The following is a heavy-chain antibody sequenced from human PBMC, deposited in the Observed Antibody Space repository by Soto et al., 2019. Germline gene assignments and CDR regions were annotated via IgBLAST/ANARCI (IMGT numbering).Heavy chain of an antibody. V-gene: IGHV3-23*01. J-gene: IGHJ3*02. CDR1: GFTFSSYA. CDR3: AKDWHSSGWENDAFDI. CDR2: ISGSGGST. Sequence: GGSLRLSCAASGFTFSSYAMSWVRQAPGKGLEWVSAISGSGGSTYYADSVKGRFTISRDNSKNTLYLQMNSLRAEDTAVYYCAKDWHSSGWENDAFDIWGQGTMVTVSS. D-gene: IGHD6-19*01.